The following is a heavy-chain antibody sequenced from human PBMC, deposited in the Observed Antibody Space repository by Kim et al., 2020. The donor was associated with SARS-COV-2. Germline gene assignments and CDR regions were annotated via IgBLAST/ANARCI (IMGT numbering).Heavy chain of an antibody. V-gene: IGHV3-7*01. CDR2: IKTDGGLT. Sequence: GGSLRLSCVASGFTFSNYWMSWVRQAPGKGLEWVARIKTDGGLTNYADSVKGRFTISRDIAKNSVYLQLNSLRAEDTAVYFCARTVEPSRCTDYGG. CDR1: GFTFSNYW. D-gene: IGHD4-17*01. J-gene: IGHJ6*01. CDR3: ARTVEPSRCTDY.